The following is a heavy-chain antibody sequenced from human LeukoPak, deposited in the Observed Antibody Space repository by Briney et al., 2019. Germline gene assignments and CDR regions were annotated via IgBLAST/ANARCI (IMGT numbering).Heavy chain of an antibody. CDR1: GGSISSYY. J-gene: IGHJ3*02. CDR3: ARDLVTVTKGFDI. V-gene: IGHV4-59*01. Sequence: SETLSLTCTVSGGSISSYYWSWIRQPPGKGLEWIGYIYYSGSTNYNPTLKSRVTISIDTSKNQFSLKLTSVTAADTAVYYCARDLVTVTKGFDIWGQGTMVSVSS. D-gene: IGHD4-17*01. CDR2: IYYSGST.